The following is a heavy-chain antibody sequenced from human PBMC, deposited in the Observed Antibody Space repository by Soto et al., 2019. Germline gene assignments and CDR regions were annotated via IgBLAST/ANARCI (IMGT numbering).Heavy chain of an antibody. CDR3: SKNTLYLQMNSLRAEDTAVYYCARDYYGSGRAGYGMDV. V-gene: IGHV4-59*01. Sequence: SETLSLTCTVSGYSISSYYWTWIRQPPGKGLEWIGYIYYSGSTNYNPSLKSRVTISVDTSKNQFSLKLTSVKGRFTISRDNSKNTLYLQMNSLRAEDTAVYYCARDYYGSGRAGYGMDVWGQGTTVTVSS. CDR2: IYYSGST. CDR1: GYSISSYY. D-gene: IGHD3-10*01. J-gene: IGHJ6*02.